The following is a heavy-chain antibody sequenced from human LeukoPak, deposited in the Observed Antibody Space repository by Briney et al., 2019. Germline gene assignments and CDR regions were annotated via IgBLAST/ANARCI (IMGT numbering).Heavy chain of an antibody. CDR3: ARVSGSITIFGYGMDV. Sequence: SETLSLTCAVYGGSFSGYYWSWIRQPPGKGLEWIGEINHSGSTNYNPSLKSRVTISVDTSKNQFSLKLSSVTAADTAVYYCARVSGSITIFGYGMDVWGQGTTVTVSS. CDR1: GGSFSGYY. J-gene: IGHJ6*02. V-gene: IGHV4-34*01. CDR2: INHSGST. D-gene: IGHD3-3*01.